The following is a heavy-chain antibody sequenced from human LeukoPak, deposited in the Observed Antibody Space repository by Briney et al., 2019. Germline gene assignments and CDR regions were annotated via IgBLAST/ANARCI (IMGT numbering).Heavy chain of an antibody. J-gene: IGHJ4*02. D-gene: IGHD3-22*01. Sequence: GGSLRLSCVASGFTFTDYFMSWVRPAPGKGVEWVASIKHNGGEQYYVDSVKGRFTISRDNAKNSLYLEMSSLRVEDTAVYYCARDRGWRTSGYYLYHFDYWGQGTLVTFAS. CDR2: IKHNGGEQ. V-gene: IGHV3-7*01. CDR3: ARDRGWRTSGYYLYHFDY. CDR1: GFTFTDYF.